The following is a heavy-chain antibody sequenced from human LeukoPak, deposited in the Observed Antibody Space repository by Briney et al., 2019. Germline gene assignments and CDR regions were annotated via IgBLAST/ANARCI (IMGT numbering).Heavy chain of an antibody. D-gene: IGHD6-13*01. CDR2: IYSGGST. Sequence: GRSLRLSCAASGFTVSSNYMSWVRQAPGKGLEWVSVIYSGGSTYYADSVKGRFTISRDNSKNTLYLQMNSLRAEDTAVYYCARGIAAAPGMYYFDYWGQGTLVTVSS. CDR1: GFTVSSNY. V-gene: IGHV3-66*01. J-gene: IGHJ4*02. CDR3: ARGIAAAPGMYYFDY.